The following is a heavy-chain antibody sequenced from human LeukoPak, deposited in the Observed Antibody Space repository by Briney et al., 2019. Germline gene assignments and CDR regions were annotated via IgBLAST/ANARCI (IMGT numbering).Heavy chain of an antibody. CDR3: AKGSVYYYDSSGYSLNYYYMDV. Sequence: GGSLRLSCAASGFTFSSYAMSWVRQAPGKGLEWVSAISGSGGSTYYADSVKGRFTISRDNSKNTLYLQMNSLRAEDTAVYYCAKGSVYYYDSSGYSLNYYYMDVRGKGTTVTVSS. CDR2: ISGSGGST. D-gene: IGHD3-22*01. J-gene: IGHJ6*03. V-gene: IGHV3-23*01. CDR1: GFTFSSYA.